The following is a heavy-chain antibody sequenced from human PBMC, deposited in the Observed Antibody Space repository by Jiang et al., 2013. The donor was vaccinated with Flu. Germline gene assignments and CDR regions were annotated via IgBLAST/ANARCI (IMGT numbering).Heavy chain of an antibody. CDR1: GGSFSGYY. CDR2: INHSGST. CDR3: ARVGYCSGGSCRIDAFDI. Sequence: ELLKPSETLSLTCAVYGGSFSGYYWSWIRQPPGKGLEWIGEINHSGSTNYNPSLKSRVTISVDTSKNQFSLKLSSVTAADTAVYYCARVGYCSGGSCRIDAFDIWGQGDNGHRLF. J-gene: IGHJ3*02. V-gene: IGHV4-34*01. D-gene: IGHD2-15*01.